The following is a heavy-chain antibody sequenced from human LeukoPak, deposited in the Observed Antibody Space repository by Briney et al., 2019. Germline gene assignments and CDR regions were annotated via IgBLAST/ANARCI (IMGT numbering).Heavy chain of an antibody. J-gene: IGHJ4*02. Sequence: GGSLRLSCAASGFTFSSYGMHWVRQAPGKGLEWVAVISYDGSNKYYADSVKGRFTISRDNSKNTLYLQMNSLRAEDTAVYYCAKDQRTVVTPFDYCGQGTLVTVSS. D-gene: IGHD4-23*01. CDR2: ISYDGSNK. CDR1: GFTFSSYG. CDR3: AKDQRTVVTPFDY. V-gene: IGHV3-30*18.